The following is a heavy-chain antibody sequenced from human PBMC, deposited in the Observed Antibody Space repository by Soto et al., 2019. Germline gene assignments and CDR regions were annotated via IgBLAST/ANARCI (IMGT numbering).Heavy chain of an antibody. J-gene: IGHJ4*02. D-gene: IGHD2-15*01. CDR2: ISGSGGST. CDR3: AKDPAPQYCSGGSCYLDY. Sequence: GGSLRLSCAASGFTFSSYAMSWVRQAPGKGLEWVSAISGSGGSTYYADSVKGRFTISRDNSKNTLYLQMNSLRAEDTAVYYCAKDPAPQYCSGGSCYLDYWGQGTLVTVSS. CDR1: GFTFSSYA. V-gene: IGHV3-23*01.